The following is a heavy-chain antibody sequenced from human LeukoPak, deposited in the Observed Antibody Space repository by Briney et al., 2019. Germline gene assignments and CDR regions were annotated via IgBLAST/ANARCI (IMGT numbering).Heavy chain of an antibody. V-gene: IGHV3-30-3*01. CDR3: ARAPRPDYSYYYGMDV. Sequence: GRSLRLSCAASGFTFSSYAMHWVRQAPGKGLEWVAVISYDGSNKYYADSVKGRFTISRDNSKNTLYLQMNSLRAEDTAVYYCARAPRPDYSYYYGMDVWGQGTTVTVSS. CDR2: ISYDGSNK. J-gene: IGHJ6*02. CDR1: GFTFSSYA. D-gene: IGHD4-11*01.